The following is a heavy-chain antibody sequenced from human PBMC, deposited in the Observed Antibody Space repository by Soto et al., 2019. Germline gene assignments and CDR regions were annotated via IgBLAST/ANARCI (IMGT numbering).Heavy chain of an antibody. V-gene: IGHV1-8*01. J-gene: IGHJ6*03. CDR1: GYTFTSYD. Sequence: ASVKVSCKASGYTFTSYDINWVRQATGQGLEWMGWMNPNSGNTGYAQKFQGRVTMTRNTSISTAYMELSSLRSEDTAVYYCARGRRDIWSGSIYYYMDVWGKGTTVTVSS. D-gene: IGHD3-3*01. CDR3: ARGRRDIWSGSIYYYMDV. CDR2: MNPNSGNT.